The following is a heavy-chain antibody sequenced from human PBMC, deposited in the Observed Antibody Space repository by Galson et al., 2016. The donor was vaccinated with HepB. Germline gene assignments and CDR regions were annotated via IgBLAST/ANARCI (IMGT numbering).Heavy chain of an antibody. D-gene: IGHD6-6*01. J-gene: IGHJ4*02. V-gene: IGHV4-39*01. CDR1: GDSIRSGSFY. Sequence: ETLSLTCTVSGDSIRSGSFYWGWIRQPPGKGLEWIGSVYYTGTPYYNPSLKSRVSISVDTSKNQFSLSLSSVTAADTAVYYCARPTGGYSTSSPFEYWGQGTLVTVSS. CDR3: ARPTGGYSTSSPFEY. CDR2: VYYTGTP.